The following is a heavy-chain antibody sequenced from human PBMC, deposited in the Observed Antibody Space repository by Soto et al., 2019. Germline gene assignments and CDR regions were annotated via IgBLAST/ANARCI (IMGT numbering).Heavy chain of an antibody. V-gene: IGHV4-39*01. CDR2: IYYSGST. D-gene: IGHD3-3*01. Sequence: SETLSLTCTVSGGSISSSSYYWGWIRQPPGKGLEWIGSIYYSGSTYYNPSLKSRVTISVDTSKNQFSLKLSSVTAADTAVYYCAMEWSGHRDWFDPWGQGTLVTVSS. J-gene: IGHJ5*02. CDR1: GGSISSSSYY. CDR3: AMEWSGHRDWFDP.